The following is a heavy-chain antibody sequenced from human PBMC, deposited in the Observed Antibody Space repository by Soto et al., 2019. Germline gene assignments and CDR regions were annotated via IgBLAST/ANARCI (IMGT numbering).Heavy chain of an antibody. Sequence: SETLSLTCAVSGGSISSGGYSWSWIRQPPGKGLEWIGYIYHSGSTYYNPSLKSRVTISVDRSKNQFSLKLSSVTAADTAVYYCARGPNMVRGVIITPDFDYWGQGTLVTVS. CDR1: GGSISSGGYS. J-gene: IGHJ4*02. D-gene: IGHD3-10*01. CDR2: IYHSGST. CDR3: ARGPNMVRGVIITPDFDY. V-gene: IGHV4-30-2*01.